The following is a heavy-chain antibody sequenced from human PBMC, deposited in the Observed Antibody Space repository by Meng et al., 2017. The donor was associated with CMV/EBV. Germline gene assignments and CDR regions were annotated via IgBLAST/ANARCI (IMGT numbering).Heavy chain of an antibody. D-gene: IGHD2-15*01. V-gene: IGHV3-7*01. CDR3: ARICVTGSACYHFDY. CDR1: GFTFSSYA. Sequence: GESLKISCAASGFTFSSYAMHWVRQAPGKGLEWVANIKQDGSEKHYVDSVKGRFTISRDNAKNSVFLQMNSLRVEDTAVYYCARICVTGSACYHFDYWGQGTLVTVSS. CDR2: IKQDGSEK. J-gene: IGHJ4*02.